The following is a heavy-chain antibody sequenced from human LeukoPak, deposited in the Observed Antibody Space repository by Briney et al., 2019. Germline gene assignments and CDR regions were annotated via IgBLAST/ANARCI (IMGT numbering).Heavy chain of an antibody. CDR3: AGTTSFDY. CDR2: IYSSGST. D-gene: IGHD4-17*01. Sequence: SETLSLTCTVSGGSISSYYWSWIRQPPRKGLEWIGYIYSSGSTSYNSSLKSRVTISVDTSKNQFSLTLSSVTAADTAAYYCAGTTSFDYWGQGTLVTVPS. CDR1: GGSISSYY. J-gene: IGHJ4*02. V-gene: IGHV4-59*01.